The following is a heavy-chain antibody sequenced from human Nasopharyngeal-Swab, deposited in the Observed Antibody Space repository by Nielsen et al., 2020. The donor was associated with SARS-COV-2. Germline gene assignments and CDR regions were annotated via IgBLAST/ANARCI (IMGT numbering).Heavy chain of an antibody. D-gene: IGHD3-22*01. J-gene: IGHJ6*03. Sequence: ASVKVSCKASGYTFTSYAMHWVRQAPGQRLEWMGWINAGNGNTKYSQKFQGRVTITRDTSASTAYMELSSLRSEDTAVYYCARDRRSGYHYEGKATYYYYMDVWGKGTTVTVSS. CDR2: INAGNGNT. V-gene: IGHV1-3*01. CDR3: ARDRRSGYHYEGKATYYYYMDV. CDR1: GYTFTSYA.